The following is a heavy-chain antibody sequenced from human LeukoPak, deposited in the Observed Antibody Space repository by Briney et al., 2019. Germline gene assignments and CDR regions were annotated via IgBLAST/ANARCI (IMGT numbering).Heavy chain of an antibody. CDR1: GFTFSSYA. D-gene: IGHD3-10*01. CDR3: AKPLYGSGSSYSQYYFDY. CDR2: ISGSGGNT. J-gene: IGHJ4*02. Sequence: AGGSLRLSCAASGFTFSSYAMSWVRQAPGKGLEWVSVISGSGGNTYYADSVKGRFTISRDNSKNMLYLQMNSLRAEDSAVYYCAKPLYGSGSSYSQYYFDYWGQETLVTVSS. V-gene: IGHV3-23*01.